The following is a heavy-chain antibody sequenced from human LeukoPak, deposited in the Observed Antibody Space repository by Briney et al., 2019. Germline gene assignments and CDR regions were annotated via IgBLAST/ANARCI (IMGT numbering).Heavy chain of an antibody. CDR1: GFTFSDYY. D-gene: IGHD1-26*01. Sequence: GGSLRLSCAASGFTFSDYYMSWIRQAPGKGLEWVSYISSSGSTIYYEDSVKGRFTISRDNDKNSLYLQMNSLRAEDTAVYYCASVASGSYYEDAFDIWGQGTMVTVSS. V-gene: IGHV3-11*01. J-gene: IGHJ3*02. CDR2: ISSSGSTI. CDR3: ASVASGSYYEDAFDI.